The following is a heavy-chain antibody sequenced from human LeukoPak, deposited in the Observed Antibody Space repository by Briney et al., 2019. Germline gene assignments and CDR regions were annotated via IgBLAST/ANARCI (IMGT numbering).Heavy chain of an antibody. CDR3: ARGGSRQYNF. Sequence: GGSLRLSCAASGFTFSSYRMSWVRQAPGKGLEWVANIRHDGSEKYYVDSVKGRFTISRDNAKDSLYLQMNSLRVEDTAVYYCARGGSRQYNFWGQGTLVTVSS. J-gene: IGHJ4*02. CDR2: IRHDGSEK. V-gene: IGHV3-7*01. CDR1: GFTFSSYR. D-gene: IGHD5-18*01.